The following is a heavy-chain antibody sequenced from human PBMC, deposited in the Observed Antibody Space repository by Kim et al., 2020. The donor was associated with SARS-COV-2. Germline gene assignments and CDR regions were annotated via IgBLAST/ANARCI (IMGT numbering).Heavy chain of an antibody. Sequence: ASVNVSCKASGYTFSIYTMNWVRQAPGQGLEWMGWINTNSGNPTYAQGFTGRFAFSLDTSISTAFLQISGLKAEDTAVYYCARGGDYSSSWSHGYWGQGTRVTVSS. V-gene: IGHV7-4-1*02. D-gene: IGHD6-13*01. J-gene: IGHJ4*02. CDR1: GYTFSIYT. CDR2: INTNSGNP. CDR3: ARGGDYSSSWSHGY.